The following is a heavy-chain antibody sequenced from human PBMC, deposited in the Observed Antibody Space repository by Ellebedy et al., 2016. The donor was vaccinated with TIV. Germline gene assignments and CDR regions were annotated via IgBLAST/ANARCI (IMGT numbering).Heavy chain of an antibody. CDR3: AGYSSIPPKGDY. D-gene: IGHD6-13*01. CDR2: ISSTSTRI. Sequence: PGGSLRLSCAGSGFTFSSFGMNWVRQAPGKGLQWISYISSTSTRISYADSVKGRFTISRDNSKNTLSLQMNSLKAEDTAVYYCAGYSSIPPKGDYWGQGTLVTVSS. J-gene: IGHJ4*02. V-gene: IGHV3-48*01. CDR1: GFTFSSFG.